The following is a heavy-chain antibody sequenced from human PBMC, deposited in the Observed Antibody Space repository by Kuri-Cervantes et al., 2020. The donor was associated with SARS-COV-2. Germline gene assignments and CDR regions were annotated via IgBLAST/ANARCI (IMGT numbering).Heavy chain of an antibody. CDR3: ARVLAGYGYYMDV. CDR1: GYTFTSYD. Sequence: ASVKVSCKASGYTFTSYDINWVRQATGQGLEWMGWMNPNSGNTGYAQKFQGRATITTDESTSTAYMELSSLRSEDTAVYYCARVLAGYGYYMDVWGKGTTVTVSS. D-gene: IGHD5-18*01. CDR2: MNPNSGNT. J-gene: IGHJ6*03. V-gene: IGHV1-8*03.